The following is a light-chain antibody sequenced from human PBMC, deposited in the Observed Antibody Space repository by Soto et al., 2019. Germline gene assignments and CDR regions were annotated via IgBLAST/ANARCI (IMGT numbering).Light chain of an antibody. J-gene: IGKJ1*01. CDR3: QQYNNWPRM. V-gene: IGKV3-15*01. Sequence: EIMMTQSPAILSVSPGEGATLSCRASRSVSINLAWYQQKPDQVPRLLIYGASSRATGIPARFSGSGSGTDFTLTISSLQSEDFAVYYCQQYNNWPRMFGQGTKVDI. CDR1: RSVSIN. CDR2: GAS.